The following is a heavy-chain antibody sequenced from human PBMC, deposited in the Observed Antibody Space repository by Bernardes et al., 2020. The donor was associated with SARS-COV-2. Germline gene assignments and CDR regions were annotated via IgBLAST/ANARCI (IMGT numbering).Heavy chain of an antibody. Sequence: GGSLRLSCEASGFSLSDYGMHWVRQAPGKGLEWVAGIFFDGSNEYYVDSVKGRFTISRDNAKNSLYLQMNSLRAEDTAVYFCARDGDGYFDYWGQGTLVTVSS. CDR2: IFFDGSNE. D-gene: IGHD2-21*01. J-gene: IGHJ4*02. CDR1: GFSLSDYG. V-gene: IGHV3-33*01. CDR3: ARDGDGYFDY.